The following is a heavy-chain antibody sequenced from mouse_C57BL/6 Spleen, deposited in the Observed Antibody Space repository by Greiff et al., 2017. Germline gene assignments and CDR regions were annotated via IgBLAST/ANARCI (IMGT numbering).Heavy chain of an antibody. J-gene: IGHJ4*01. V-gene: IGHV1-82*01. CDR2: IYPGDGDT. Sequence: QVQLQQSGPELVKPGASVKISCKASGYAFSSSWMNWVKQRPGTGLEWIGRIYPGDGDTNYNGKFKGKATLTADKSSSTAYMQLSSLTSEDSAVYFCARAGDIGDYYAMDYWGQGTSVTVSS. CDR1: GYAFSSSW. CDR3: ARAGDIGDYYAMDY.